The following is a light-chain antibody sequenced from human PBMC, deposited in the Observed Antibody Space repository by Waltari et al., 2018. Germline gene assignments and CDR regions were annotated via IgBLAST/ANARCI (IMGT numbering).Light chain of an antibody. Sequence: QSALTQPASVSGSPGQSITISCPGSNSDVGGFNSVSWYQQHPGKAPKLVLYEVTQPPTGASYRFSGSKSGNTASLTISGLQAEDEADYYCCSYANSRTVIFGGGTKLTVL. V-gene: IGLV2-14*01. CDR3: CSYANSRTVI. CDR2: EVT. CDR1: NSDVGGFNS. J-gene: IGLJ2*01.